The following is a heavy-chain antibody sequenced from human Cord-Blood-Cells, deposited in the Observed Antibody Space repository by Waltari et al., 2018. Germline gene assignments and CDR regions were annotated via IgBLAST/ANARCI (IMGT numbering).Heavy chain of an antibody. CDR1: AGSISTSY. J-gene: IGHJ4*02. CDR3: ARAGWEDSSGFDY. Sequence: QVQLQASGPGLVKPSVTMSLPCPVSAGSISTSYWSWLRQPPGKGLVWIGYIYYSGSTNYNPSLKSRVTISEDTSKNLFSLKLSSVTAADTAVYYCARAGWEDSSGFDYWGQGTLVTVSS. V-gene: IGHV4-59*01. CDR2: IYYSGST. D-gene: IGHD6-19*01.